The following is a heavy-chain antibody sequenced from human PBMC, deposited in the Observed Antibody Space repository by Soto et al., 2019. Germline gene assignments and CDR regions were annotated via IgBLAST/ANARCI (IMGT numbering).Heavy chain of an antibody. Sequence: SETLSLTCAVYGGSFSGYYWSWIRQPPGKGLEWIGEINHSGSTNYNPSLKSRVTISVDTSKNQFSLKLSFVTAADTAVYYCACRSPSFDYWGQGTLVTVSS. CDR2: INHSGST. V-gene: IGHV4-34*01. CDR3: ACRSPSFDY. D-gene: IGHD6-6*01. CDR1: GGSFSGYY. J-gene: IGHJ4*02.